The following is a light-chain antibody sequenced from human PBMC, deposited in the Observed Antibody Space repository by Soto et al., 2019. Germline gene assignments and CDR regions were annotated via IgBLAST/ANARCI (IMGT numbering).Light chain of an antibody. CDR3: QPRYSPHSWT. Sequence: MYQSAPAVCAKIGSSVKRSSGASQSISSYLKWQQQKPGKAPKLLLYAASSLQSGCPARFSGSGCGTHFNLPISSLHPEDIATYYCQPRYSPHSWTVSQRT. V-gene: IGKV1-39*01. J-gene: IGKJ1*01. CDR1: QSISSY. CDR2: AAS.